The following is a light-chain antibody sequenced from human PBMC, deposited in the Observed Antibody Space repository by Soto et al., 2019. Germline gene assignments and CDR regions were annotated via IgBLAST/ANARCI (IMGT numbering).Light chain of an antibody. CDR2: EVN. CDR1: SSDVGGYNY. V-gene: IGLV2-8*01. J-gene: IGLJ3*02. Sequence: QSALTQPPSASGSLGQSVTISCTGSSSDVGGYNYVSWYQQHPGKIPKLIIYEVNQRPSGVPGRFSGSKSGNTASLIVSGLQAEYEADYYCSSHAGDYNLVFGGGTKLTVL. CDR3: SSHAGDYNLV.